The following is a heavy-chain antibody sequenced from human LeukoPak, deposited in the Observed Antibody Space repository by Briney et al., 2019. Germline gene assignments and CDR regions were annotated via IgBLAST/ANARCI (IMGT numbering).Heavy chain of an antibody. J-gene: IGHJ3*02. D-gene: IGHD3-22*01. CDR3: ARVYYYDSSGYIPGAFDI. CDR1: GGSISSYY. Sequence: SETLSLTCTVSGGSISSYYWSWIRQPPGKGLEWIGYIYYSGSTNYNPSLKSRVTISVDTSKNQFSLKLSSVTAADTAVYYCARVYYYDSSGYIPGAFDIWGQGTMVTVSS. V-gene: IGHV4-59*01. CDR2: IYYSGST.